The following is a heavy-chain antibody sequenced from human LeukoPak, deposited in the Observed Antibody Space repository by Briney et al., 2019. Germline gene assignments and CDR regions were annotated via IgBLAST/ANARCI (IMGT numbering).Heavy chain of an antibody. CDR1: GGSFSGYY. J-gene: IGHJ5*02. CDR2: INHSGST. Sequence: SETLSLTCAVYGGSFSGYYWSWIRQPPGKGLEWIGEINHSGSTNYNPSLKSRVTISVDTSKNQFSLKLSSVTAADTAVYYCARGSVHCSGGSCSNWFDPWGQGTLVTVSS. V-gene: IGHV4-34*01. D-gene: IGHD2-15*01. CDR3: ARGSVHCSGGSCSNWFDP.